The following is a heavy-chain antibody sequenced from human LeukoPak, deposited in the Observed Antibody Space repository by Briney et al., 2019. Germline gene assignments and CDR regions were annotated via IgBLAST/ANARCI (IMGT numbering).Heavy chain of an antibody. CDR1: GYTFTGYY. V-gene: IGHV1-8*03. D-gene: IGHD3-16*01. Sequence: ASVKVSCKASGYTFTGYYMHWVRQAPGQGLEWMGWMNPNSGNTGYAQKFQGRVTITRNTSISTAYMELSSLRSEDTAVYYCARVGSYGAEYFQHWGQGTLVTVSS. J-gene: IGHJ1*01. CDR3: ARVGSYGAEYFQH. CDR2: MNPNSGNT.